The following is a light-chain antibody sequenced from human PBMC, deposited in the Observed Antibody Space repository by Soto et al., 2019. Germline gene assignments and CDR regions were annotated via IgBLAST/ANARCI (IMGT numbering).Light chain of an antibody. V-gene: IGKV3-15*01. CDR2: RAS. Sequence: EILLTQSPGVPAVSPGEVATLSCRASQSVRDNLAWYQQKPGQAPRLLIYRASTRATGVPARFSGSGSGTELTLTIDSLPSEDFEVSYCQQYNNWPLNFGGGTKV. CDR1: QSVRDN. J-gene: IGKJ4*01. CDR3: QQYNNWPLN.